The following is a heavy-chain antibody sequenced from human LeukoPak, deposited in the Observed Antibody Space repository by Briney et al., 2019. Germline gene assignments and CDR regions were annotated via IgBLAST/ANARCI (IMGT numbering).Heavy chain of an antibody. J-gene: IGHJ5*02. CDR2: INPNSGGT. CDR3: ASTWAPIAAAEGWFDP. Sequence: ASVKVSCKASGYTFTGYYMHWARQAPGQGLEWMGWINPNSGGTNYAQKFQGRVTMTRDTSISTAYMELSRLRSDDTAVYYCASTWAPIAAAEGWFDPWGQGTLVTVSS. CDR1: GYTFTGYY. V-gene: IGHV1-2*02. D-gene: IGHD6-13*01.